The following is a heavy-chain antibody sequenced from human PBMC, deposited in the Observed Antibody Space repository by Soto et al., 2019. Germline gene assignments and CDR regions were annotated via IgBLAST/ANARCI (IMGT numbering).Heavy chain of an antibody. D-gene: IGHD3-10*01. CDR2: IYYSGST. V-gene: IGHV4-59*01. Sequence: SETLSLTCTVSGGSISSYYWSWIRQPPGKGLEWIGYIYYSGSTNYNPSLKSRVTISVDTSKNQFSLKLSSVTAADTAVYYCARGHPGDYFDYWGQGTLVTVSS. CDR1: GGSISSYY. CDR3: ARGHPGDYFDY. J-gene: IGHJ4*02.